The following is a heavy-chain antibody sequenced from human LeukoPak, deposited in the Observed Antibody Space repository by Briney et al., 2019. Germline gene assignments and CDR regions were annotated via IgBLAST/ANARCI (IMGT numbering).Heavy chain of an antibody. CDR1: GGSISNSNYY. CDR3: ARHGNWFDP. V-gene: IGHV4-39*01. Sequence: SETLSLTCAVSGGSISNSNYYWGWIRQPPGKGLEWIGSIYYPGSTYYNPSLKSRVTISVDTSKKQFSLKLKSVTAADTAVYYCARHGNWFDPWGQGTLVIVSS. J-gene: IGHJ5*02. CDR2: IYYPGST.